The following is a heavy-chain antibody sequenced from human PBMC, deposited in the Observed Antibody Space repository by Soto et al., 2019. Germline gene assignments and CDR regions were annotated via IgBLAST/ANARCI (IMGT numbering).Heavy chain of an antibody. CDR1: GFTFSSYS. V-gene: IGHV3-48*01. Sequence: GGSLRLSCAAAGFTFSSYSMNWVRQAPGKGLEWASYISSSSSTIYYADSVKGRFTISRDNAKNSLYLQMNSLRAEDTAVYYCARDIVVVPAAADSDYWGQGTLVTVSS. CDR2: ISSSSSTI. D-gene: IGHD2-2*01. CDR3: ARDIVVVPAAADSDY. J-gene: IGHJ4*02.